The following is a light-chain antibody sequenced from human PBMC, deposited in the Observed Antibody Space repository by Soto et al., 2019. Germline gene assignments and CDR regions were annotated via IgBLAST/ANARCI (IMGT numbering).Light chain of an antibody. V-gene: IGKV1-39*01. CDR3: QQSYSTPRVS. J-gene: IGKJ1*01. Sequence: DIQMTQSPSSLSASVGDRVTSTCRASQSISSYLNWYQQKPGKAPKLLIYAASSLQSGGPSRFSGSGSGTDFTLTISSLQPEDFATYYCQQSYSTPRVSCGQGTKVEIK. CDR2: AAS. CDR1: QSISSY.